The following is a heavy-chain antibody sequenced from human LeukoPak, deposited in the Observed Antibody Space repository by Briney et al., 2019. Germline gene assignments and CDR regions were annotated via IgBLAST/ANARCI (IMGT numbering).Heavy chain of an antibody. D-gene: IGHD6-19*01. V-gene: IGHV4-39*01. CDR1: GGSISSSSYH. CDR2: IYYSGST. CDR3: ARRGPDSSGWYASEVRFDP. J-gene: IGHJ5*02. Sequence: SETLSLTCTVSGGSISSSSYHWGWIRQPPGKGLEWIGSIYYSGSTYYNPSLKSRVTISVDTSKNQFSLKLSSVTAADTAVYYCARRGPDSSGWYASEVRFDPWGQGTLVTVSS.